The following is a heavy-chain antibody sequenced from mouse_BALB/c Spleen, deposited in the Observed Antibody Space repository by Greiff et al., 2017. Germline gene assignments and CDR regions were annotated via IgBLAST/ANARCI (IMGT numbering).Heavy chain of an antibody. J-gene: IGHJ3*01. V-gene: IGHV3-2*02. CDR3: AKGATMITTAFAY. Sequence: EVKLLESGPGLVKPSQSLSLTCTVTGYSITSDYAWNWIRQFPGNKLEWMGYISYSGSTSYNPSLKSRISITRDTSKNQFFLQLNSVTTEDTATYYCAKGATMITTAFAYWGQGTLVTVSA. D-gene: IGHD2-4*01. CDR1: GYSITSDYA. CDR2: ISYSGST.